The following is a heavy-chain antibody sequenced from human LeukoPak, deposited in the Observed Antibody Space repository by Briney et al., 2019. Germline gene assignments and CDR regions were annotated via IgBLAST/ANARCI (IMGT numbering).Heavy chain of an antibody. CDR1: GYTFTGYY. CDR3: AREGTRQQLGHGAFDI. Sequence: ASVKVSCKASGYTFTGYYMHWVRQAPGQGLEWMGWINPNSGGTNYAQKFQGRVTMTRDTSISTAYMELSRLRSDDTAVYYCAREGTRQQLGHGAFDIWGQGTMVTVSS. CDR2: INPNSGGT. D-gene: IGHD6-13*01. J-gene: IGHJ3*02. V-gene: IGHV1-2*02.